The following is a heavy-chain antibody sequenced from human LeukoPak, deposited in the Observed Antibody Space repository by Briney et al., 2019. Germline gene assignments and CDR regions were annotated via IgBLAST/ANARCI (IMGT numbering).Heavy chain of an antibody. CDR2: IIPNSGT. Sequence: ASVKVSCKASGYTFSDYYMHWVRQAPGQGLEWMGGIIPNSGTNYAQKFQGRIAMTRYTSTSTAYMELSRLRSDDTAVYYCARVPTYCSGGTCNSFPIDFWGQGTLVTVSS. J-gene: IGHJ4*02. V-gene: IGHV1-2*02. CDR3: ARVPTYCSGGTCNSFPIDF. CDR1: GYTFSDYY. D-gene: IGHD2-15*01.